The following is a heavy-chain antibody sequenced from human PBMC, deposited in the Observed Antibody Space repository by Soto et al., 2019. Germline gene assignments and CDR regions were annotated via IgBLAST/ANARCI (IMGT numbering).Heavy chain of an antibody. CDR3: AKPHSRSYYYYMDV. D-gene: IGHD6-13*01. CDR1: GFTFSSYG. CDR2: ISYDGNNK. J-gene: IGHJ6*03. Sequence: QVQLVESGGGVVQPGRSLRLSCAASGFTFSSYGMHWVRQAPGKGLEWVALISYDGNNKYYRYSMKGRFTVSRDNSKNTLFLQMNSLRPEDTAVYYCAKPHSRSYYYYMDVWGKGTTVTVSS. V-gene: IGHV3-30*18.